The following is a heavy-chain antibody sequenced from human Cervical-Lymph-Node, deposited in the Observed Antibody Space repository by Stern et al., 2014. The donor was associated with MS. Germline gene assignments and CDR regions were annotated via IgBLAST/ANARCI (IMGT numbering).Heavy chain of an antibody. D-gene: IGHD2-2*01. CDR2: IFPGDSHP. CDR1: GYSFTNYW. J-gene: IGHJ4*02. CDR3: ARQWSTSSWHYFDF. V-gene: IGHV5-51*01. Sequence: VQLVQSGAEVKKPGESLKISCKASGYSFTNYWIGWVRQVPGKGLEWMAMIFPGDSHPRYSPSFQGQVTISADMSLTTAYLQWSSLKASDTAMYYCARQWSTSSWHYFDFRGQGTLVTVSS.